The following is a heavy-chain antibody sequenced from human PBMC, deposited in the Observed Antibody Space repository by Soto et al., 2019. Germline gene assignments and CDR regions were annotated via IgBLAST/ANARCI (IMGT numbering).Heavy chain of an antibody. CDR2: ISGSDNST. CDR3: AKSSYYYDSSGYYYHVGEDYFDY. CDR1: GFTFSSYA. D-gene: IGHD3-22*01. V-gene: IGHV3-23*01. Sequence: EVHLLESGGGLVQPGGSLRLSCAASGFTFSSYAMSWVRQAPGKGLEWVSAISGSDNSTYYADSVKGRFTISRDNSKNTVYLQMNSLRAEDTAVYYCAKSSYYYDSSGYYYHVGEDYFDYWGQGTLVTVSS. J-gene: IGHJ4*02.